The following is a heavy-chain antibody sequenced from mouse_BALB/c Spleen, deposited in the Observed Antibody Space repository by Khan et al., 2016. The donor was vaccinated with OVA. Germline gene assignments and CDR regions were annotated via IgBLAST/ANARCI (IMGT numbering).Heavy chain of an antibody. J-gene: IGHJ2*01. CDR2: INPGNGGT. CDR1: GYTLTRYY. CDR3: TRNYGYDYFDY. D-gene: IGHD1-2*01. Sequence: QVQLQQPGAELVKPGASVKLSCKASGYTLTRYYMYWVKQRPGQDLEWIGGINPGNGGTNLNEKFKNKATLTVDKSSTTVYMQLSSLTSEDSVVYYCTRNYGYDYFDYWGQGTTLTVSS. V-gene: IGHV1S81*02.